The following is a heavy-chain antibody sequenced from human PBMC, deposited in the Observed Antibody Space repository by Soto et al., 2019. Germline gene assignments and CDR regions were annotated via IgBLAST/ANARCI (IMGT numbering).Heavy chain of an antibody. D-gene: IGHD3-16*01. V-gene: IGHV5-51*01. CDR3: VRVALGGRGNRLLDY. Sequence: PGESLKISCKGSGYSFTSYWIGWVRQMPGKGLEWMGIIYPGDSDTRYSPSFQGQVTISVDNSITTAYLQWSSLKASDTAIYYCVRVALGGRGNRLLDYWGQGTLVTVSS. CDR2: IYPGDSDT. CDR1: GYSFTSYW. J-gene: IGHJ4*02.